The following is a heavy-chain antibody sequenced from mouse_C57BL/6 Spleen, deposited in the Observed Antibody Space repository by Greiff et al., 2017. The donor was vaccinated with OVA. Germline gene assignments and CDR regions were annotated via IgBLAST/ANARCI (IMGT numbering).Heavy chain of an antibody. CDR3: ARQDYGSSYDY. CDR2: ISGGGGNT. CDR1: GFTFSSYT. V-gene: IGHV5-9*01. J-gene: IGHJ2*01. D-gene: IGHD1-1*01. Sequence: EVQLMESGGGLVKPGGSLKLSCAASGFTFSSYTMSWVRQTPEKRLEWVATISGGGGNTYYPDSVKGRFTISRDNAKNTLYLQMSSLRSEDTALYYCARQDYGSSYDYWGQGTTLTVSS.